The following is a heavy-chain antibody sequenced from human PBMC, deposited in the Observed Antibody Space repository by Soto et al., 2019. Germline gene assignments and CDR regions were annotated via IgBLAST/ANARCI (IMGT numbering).Heavy chain of an antibody. CDR2: IWYDGSNK. CDR1: GFTFSSYG. Sequence: PGGSLRLSCAASGFTFSSYGMHWVRQAPGKGLEWVAVIWYDGSNKYYADSVKGRFTISRDNSKNTLYLQMNSLRAEDTAVYYCARDYDSSGYYYYYGMEVWGQGTTVTVSS. V-gene: IGHV3-33*01. D-gene: IGHD3-22*01. J-gene: IGHJ6*02. CDR3: ARDYDSSGYYYYYGMEV.